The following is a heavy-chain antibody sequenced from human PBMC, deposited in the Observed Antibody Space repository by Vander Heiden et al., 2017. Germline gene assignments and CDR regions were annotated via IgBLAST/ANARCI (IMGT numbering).Heavy chain of an antibody. CDR1: GFIFSNYG. V-gene: IGHV3-33*01. D-gene: IGHD1-7*01. Sequence: ALVVDSGGGVVQPGASLRPTCGAAGFIFSNYGMHWVRQAPGKGLEWVAIMYYDGSKKYYADSVKGRFTISRDNSKNTVYLQMSSLRAEDTAVYYCARNYVWYFDFWGRGTPVIVSS. J-gene: IGHJ2*01. CDR2: MYYDGSKK. CDR3: ARNYVWYFDF.